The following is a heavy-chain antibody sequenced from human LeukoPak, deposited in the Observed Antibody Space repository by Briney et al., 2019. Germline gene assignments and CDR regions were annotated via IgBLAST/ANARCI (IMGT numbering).Heavy chain of an antibody. CDR2: TYYRSKWYN. J-gene: IGHJ6*03. CDR1: GDSVSSNSAA. D-gene: IGHD5-12*01. V-gene: IGHV6-1*01. Sequence: SQTLSLTCAISGDSVSSNSAAWNWIRQSPSRGLEWLGRTYYRSKWYNDYAVSVKSRITINPDTSKNQFSLQLNSVTPEDTAVYYCARGSGYDSGGYYYYYYYMDVWGKGTTVTVSS. CDR3: ARGSGYDSGGYYYYYYYMDV.